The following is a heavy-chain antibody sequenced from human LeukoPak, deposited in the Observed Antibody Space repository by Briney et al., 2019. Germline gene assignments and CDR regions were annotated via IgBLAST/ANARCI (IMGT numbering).Heavy chain of an antibody. CDR2: ISVYNGNT. CDR3: ARGSGSYLFLPFDY. CDR1: GYTFTSYG. D-gene: IGHD1-26*01. J-gene: IGHJ4*02. V-gene: IGHV1-18*01. Sequence: ASVKVSCKASGYTFTSYGINWVRQAPGQGLEWMGWISVYNGNTNYAQKLQGRVTMTTDTSTSTAYMELRSLRSDDTAVYYGARGSGSYLFLPFDYWGQGTLVTVSS.